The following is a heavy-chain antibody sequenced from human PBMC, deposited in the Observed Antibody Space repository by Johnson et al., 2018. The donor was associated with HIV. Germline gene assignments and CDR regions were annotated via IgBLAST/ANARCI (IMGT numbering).Heavy chain of an antibody. J-gene: IGHJ3*02. V-gene: IGHV3-30*04. CDR2: ISYDGSNK. Sequence: QVQLVESGGGVAQPGRSLRLSCTASGFTFSTYAMHWVRQAPGKGLEWVAIISYDGSNKYYADSVKGRFTISRDNSKNTLYLQMNSLRDEDTAVYYCANSLLLDAFNIWGQGTMVTVSS. D-gene: IGHD2-15*01. CDR3: ANSLLLDAFNI. CDR1: GFTFSTYA.